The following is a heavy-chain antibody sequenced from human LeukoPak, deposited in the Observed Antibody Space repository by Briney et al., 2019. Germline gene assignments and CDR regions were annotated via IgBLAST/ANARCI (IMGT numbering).Heavy chain of an antibody. CDR3: AGGDRNGWYFYY. D-gene: IGHD6-19*01. CDR2: IRSKAYGGTS. V-gene: IGHV3-49*04. CDR1: GFTFGDYA. J-gene: IGHJ4*02. Sequence: PGGSLRLSCTASGFTFGDYAMSWVRQAPGKGLEWVGFIRSKAYGGTSEYAASVKGRFTISRDNAKNSLYLQMSSLKAEDTALYLCAGGDRNGWYFYYWGQGTLVTVSS.